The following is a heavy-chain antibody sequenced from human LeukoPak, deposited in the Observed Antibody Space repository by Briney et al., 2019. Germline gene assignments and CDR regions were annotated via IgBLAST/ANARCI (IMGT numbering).Heavy chain of an antibody. CDR3: AKGGSSGWILRDWFDP. CDR1: GFTFSRYS. Sequence: GGSLRLSCAASGFTFSRYSMNWVRQAPGEGLEWVSAMSGSGGSTYYADSVKGRFTISRDNSKNTLDLQMNSLRAEDTAVYYCAKGGSSGWILRDWFDPWGQGTLVTVSS. V-gene: IGHV3-23*01. D-gene: IGHD6-19*01. CDR2: MSGSGGST. J-gene: IGHJ5*02.